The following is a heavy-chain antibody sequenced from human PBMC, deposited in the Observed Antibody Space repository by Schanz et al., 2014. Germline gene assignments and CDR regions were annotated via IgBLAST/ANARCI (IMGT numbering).Heavy chain of an antibody. CDR2: IRQDGSAK. V-gene: IGHV3-7*03. CDR3: AKGSMAARPLLPTDYYFYGTDI. J-gene: IGHJ6*02. CDR1: GFTFSHYW. D-gene: IGHD6-6*01. Sequence: EVHLVESGGGLVQPGGSLRLSCAASGFTFSHYWLSWVRQTPGKRLEWVANIRQDGSAKFYVDSVNSRFAISRDNAENSVYLQMNSLRAEDTAVYYCAKGSMAARPLLPTDYYFYGTDIWGQGTTVTVSS.